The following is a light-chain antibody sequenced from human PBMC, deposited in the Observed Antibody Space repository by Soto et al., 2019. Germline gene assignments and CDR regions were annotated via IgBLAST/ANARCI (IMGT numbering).Light chain of an antibody. Sequence: IEMTQSPASLSASVGDRVTITCRASQTIATYLNWFQHKSGRAPKLLTYTSSSVNSGVSSRFRGSGSGTDFTPTINDVQPEDSETYYCQQSYSSLVTLGAETKVDIK. CDR3: QQSYSSLVT. CDR2: TSS. CDR1: QTIATY. J-gene: IGKJ4*01. V-gene: IGKV1-39*01.